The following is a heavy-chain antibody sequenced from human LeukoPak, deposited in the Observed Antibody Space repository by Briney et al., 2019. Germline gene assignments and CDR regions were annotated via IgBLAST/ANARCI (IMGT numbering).Heavy chain of an antibody. V-gene: IGHV4-39*01. CDR2: IYYSGST. Sequence: SETLSLTCTVSGGSISSSSYYWGWIRQPPGKGLEWIGSIYYSGSTYYNPSLKSRVTISVDTSKNQFSLKLSSVTAADTAVYYCASLARSYPPGDYWGQGPLVTVSS. J-gene: IGHJ4*02. CDR1: GGSISSSSYY. D-gene: IGHD3-3*02. CDR3: ASLARSYPPGDY.